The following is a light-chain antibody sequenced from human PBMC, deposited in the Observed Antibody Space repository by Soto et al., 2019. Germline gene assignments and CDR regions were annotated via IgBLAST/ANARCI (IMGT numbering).Light chain of an antibody. J-gene: IGKJ1*01. CDR1: QTIKTW. Sequence: DIQMNQSPSTLSASVGDTVTITCRASQTIKTWLAWHQQKPGKAPKLLIFDASTLESGVPSRFSGSGSGTDFTLTINSLQPDDFATYYCQQYNSYSPLFRQGTKGEIK. CDR2: DAS. V-gene: IGKV1-5*01. CDR3: QQYNSYSPL.